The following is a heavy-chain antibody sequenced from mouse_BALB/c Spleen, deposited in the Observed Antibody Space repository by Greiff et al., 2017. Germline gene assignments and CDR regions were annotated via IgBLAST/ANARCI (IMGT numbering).Heavy chain of an antibody. Sequence: VQLQESGAELVRPGTSVKVSCKASGYAFTNYLIEWVKQRPGQGLEWIGVINPGSGGTNYNEKFKGKATLTADKSSSTAYMQLSSLTSDDSAVYFCARGYYGSSLYWYFDVWGAGTTVTVSS. V-gene: IGHV1-54*03. J-gene: IGHJ1*01. D-gene: IGHD1-1*01. CDR1: GYAFTNYL. CDR3: ARGYYGSSLYWYFDV. CDR2: INPGSGGT.